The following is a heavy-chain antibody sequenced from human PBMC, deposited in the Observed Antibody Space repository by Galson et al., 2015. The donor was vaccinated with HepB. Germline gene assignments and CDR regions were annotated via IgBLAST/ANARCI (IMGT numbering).Heavy chain of an antibody. CDR3: ARSQQWLVQPSYYYYGMDV. CDR1: GFTFSNYG. J-gene: IGHJ6*02. D-gene: IGHD6-19*01. V-gene: IGHV3-30*12. CDR2: ISYDGSNK. Sequence: SLRLSCAASGFTFSNYGMHWVRQAPGKGLEWVAVISYDGSNKYYADSVKGRFTISRDNAKNTLYLQMNSLRAEDTAVYYCARSQQWLVQPSYYYYGMDVWGQGTTVTVSS.